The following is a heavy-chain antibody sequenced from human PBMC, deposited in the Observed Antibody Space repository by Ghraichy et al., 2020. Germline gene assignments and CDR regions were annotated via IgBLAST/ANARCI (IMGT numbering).Heavy chain of an antibody. CDR2: IKEDGSDK. CDR3: ARAVGDVVVVPAAPLFADIYYYYYYMDV. Sequence: GGSLRLSCAASGFTFSTYWMTWVRQAPGEGLEWVANIKEDGSDKYYVDSVKGRFTISRDNAKNLLYLQMNSLGAEDTAVYYCARAVGDVVVVPAAPLFADIYYYYYYMDVWGTGSTITVSS. CDR1: GFTFSTYW. V-gene: IGHV3-7*04. J-gene: IGHJ6*03. D-gene: IGHD2-2*01.